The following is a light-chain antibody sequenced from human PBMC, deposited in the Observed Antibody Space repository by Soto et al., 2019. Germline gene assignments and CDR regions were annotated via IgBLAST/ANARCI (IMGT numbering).Light chain of an antibody. CDR1: SSNIGSNY. CDR2: RNN. CDR3: AAWDDSLSGRV. V-gene: IGLV1-47*01. J-gene: IGLJ1*01. Sequence: LTQPPSASGTPGQRVTISCSGSSSNIGSNYVYWYQQLPGTAPKLLIYRNNQRPSGVPDRFSGSKSGTSASLAISGLRSEDEADYYCAAWDDSLSGRVFGTGTKVTVL.